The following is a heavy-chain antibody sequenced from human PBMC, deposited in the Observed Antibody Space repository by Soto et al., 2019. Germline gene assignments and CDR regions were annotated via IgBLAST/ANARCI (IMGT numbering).Heavy chain of an antibody. CDR3: ARDSPRFGELIGYYFDY. J-gene: IGHJ4*02. D-gene: IGHD3-10*01. CDR1: GGSVSSGSYY. CDR2: IYYSGST. Sequence: SETLSLTCTVSGGSVSSGSYYWSWIRQPPGKGLEWIGYIYYSGSTNYNPSLKSRVTISVDTSKNQFPLKLSSVTAADTAVYYCARDSPRFGELIGYYFDYWGQGTLVTVSS. V-gene: IGHV4-61*01.